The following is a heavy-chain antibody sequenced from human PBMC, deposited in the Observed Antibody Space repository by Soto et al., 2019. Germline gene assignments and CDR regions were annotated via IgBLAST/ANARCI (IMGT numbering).Heavy chain of an antibody. V-gene: IGHV1-18*01. D-gene: IGHD5-12*01. CDR1: GYTFTRSG. Sequence: QVQLVQSGAEVKKPGASVKVSCKASGYTFTRSGISWVRHAPGQGLEWMGWISTYNGDTNYAQTFQGRVTMTTDTSTSTVHMEVRSLRSDDTAVYYCAREGVAPYYYYGMDVWGQGTPVTVS. CDR2: ISTYNGDT. CDR3: AREGVAPYYYYGMDV. J-gene: IGHJ6*02.